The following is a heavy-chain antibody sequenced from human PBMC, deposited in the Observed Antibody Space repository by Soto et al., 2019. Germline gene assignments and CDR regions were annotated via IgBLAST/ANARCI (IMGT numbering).Heavy chain of an antibody. Sequence: GGSLRLSCAASGFTFSSYSMNWVRQAPGKGLEWVSSISSSISYIYYADSVKGRFTISRDNAKNSLYLQMNSLRAEDTAVYYCARKIAEAVTLDAFDIWGQGTMVTVSS. J-gene: IGHJ3*02. D-gene: IGHD6-13*01. V-gene: IGHV3-21*01. CDR1: GFTFSSYS. CDR3: ARKIAEAVTLDAFDI. CDR2: ISSSISYI.